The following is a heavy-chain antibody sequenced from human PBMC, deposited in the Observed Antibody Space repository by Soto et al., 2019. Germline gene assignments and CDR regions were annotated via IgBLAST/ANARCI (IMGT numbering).Heavy chain of an antibody. D-gene: IGHD6-19*01. V-gene: IGHV3-30-3*01. Sequence: GGSLRLSCAASGFTFSIYGVHWVRQAPGKGLEWVAVISYDGSDKYYADSVKGRFTISRDNAKNSLYLQMNSLRAEDTAVYYCARDNRLAVAGKYYYAIDVWGQGTTVTVSS. CDR2: ISYDGSDK. CDR1: GFTFSIYG. J-gene: IGHJ6*02. CDR3: ARDNRLAVAGKYYYAIDV.